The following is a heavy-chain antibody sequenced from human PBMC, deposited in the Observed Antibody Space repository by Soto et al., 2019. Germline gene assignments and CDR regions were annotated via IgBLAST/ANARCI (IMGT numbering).Heavy chain of an antibody. CDR2: IIPILGIA. V-gene: IGHV1-69*02. CDR3: APCSSTSCYPTN. D-gene: IGHD2-2*01. J-gene: IGHJ4*02. CDR1: GRTFSSYT. Sequence: SVTVSCKASGRTFSSYTISWVRQAPGQGLEWMGRIIPILGIANYAQKFQGRVTITADKSTSTAYMELSSLRSEDTAVYYCAPCSSTSCYPTNWGQGTLVTVSS.